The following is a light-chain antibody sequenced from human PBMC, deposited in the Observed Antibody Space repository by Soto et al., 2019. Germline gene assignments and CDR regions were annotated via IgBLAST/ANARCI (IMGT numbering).Light chain of an antibody. CDR2: GAS. V-gene: IGKV3-20*01. J-gene: IGKJ4*01. CDR1: QSVRSNY. CDR3: QQYGSSPPVT. Sequence: EIVLTQSPGALSLSPGERATLSCRASQSVRSNYLAWYQQKPGQAPRLLIYGASSRATGIPDRFSGSGSGTDFTLNISRLEHEDFAVYYCQQYGSSPPVTFGGGTRVENK.